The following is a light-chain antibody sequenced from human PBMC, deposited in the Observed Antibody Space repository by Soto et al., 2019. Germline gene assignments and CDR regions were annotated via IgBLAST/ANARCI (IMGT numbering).Light chain of an antibody. J-gene: IGKJ1*01. CDR3: QQYNRFST. V-gene: IGKV1-39*01. CDR2: ATS. CDR1: QSISSY. Sequence: DIQMTQSPSSLSAFVGDRVTITCRASQSISSYLNWYQQKPGKAPNLLIYATSSLQSGVPSRFSGSGSGTDFTLTISSLQADDFATYYCQQYNRFSTFGQGTKVDIK.